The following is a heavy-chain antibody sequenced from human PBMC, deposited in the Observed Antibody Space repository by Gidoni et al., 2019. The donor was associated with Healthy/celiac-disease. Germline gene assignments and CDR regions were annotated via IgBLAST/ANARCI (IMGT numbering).Heavy chain of an antibody. Sequence: QMQLVQSGPEVKKPGTSVKVSCKASGFTFTSSAMPWVRQARGQRLEWIGWIVVGSGNTNYAQKFQERVTITRDMSTSTAYMELSSLRSEDTAVYYCAALYDGVVNDAFDIWGQGTMVTVSS. D-gene: IGHD4-17*01. J-gene: IGHJ3*02. CDR3: AALYDGVVNDAFDI. V-gene: IGHV1-58*02. CDR2: IVVGSGNT. CDR1: GFTFTSSA.